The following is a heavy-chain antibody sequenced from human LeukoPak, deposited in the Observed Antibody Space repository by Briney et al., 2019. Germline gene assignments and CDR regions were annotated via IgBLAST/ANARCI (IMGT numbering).Heavy chain of an antibody. Sequence: PSETLSLTCAVNGGSFSGYYWSWIRQPPGKGLEWIGEINHSGSTNYNPSLKSRVTISVDTSKNQFSLKLSSVTAADTAVYYCARVVVVAATLVYYYYMDVWGKGTTVTVSS. J-gene: IGHJ6*03. V-gene: IGHV4-34*01. CDR1: GGSFSGYY. CDR2: INHSGST. D-gene: IGHD2-15*01. CDR3: ARVVVVAATLVYYYYMDV.